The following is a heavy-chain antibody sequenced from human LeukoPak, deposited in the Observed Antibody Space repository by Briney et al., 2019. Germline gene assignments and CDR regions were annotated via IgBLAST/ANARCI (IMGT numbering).Heavy chain of an antibody. Sequence: GGSLRLSCAASGFTFSGYAMDWVRQAPGKGPEWVSAISGGGGTTYYADSVKGRFTMSRDNSKSTLYLQMNSLRGEDSAVYFCAKIEPPRGGRSGWYETNDLWGQGTPVIVSS. CDR3: AKIEPPRGGRSGWYETNDL. CDR1: GFTFSGYA. CDR2: ISGGGGTT. V-gene: IGHV3-23*01. J-gene: IGHJ5*02. D-gene: IGHD6-19*01.